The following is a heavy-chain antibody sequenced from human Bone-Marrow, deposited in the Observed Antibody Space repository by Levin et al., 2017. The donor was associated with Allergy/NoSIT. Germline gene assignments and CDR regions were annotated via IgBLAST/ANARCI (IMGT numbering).Heavy chain of an antibody. CDR1: GFTFSNYA. CDR2: ISGGGGSS. D-gene: IGHD3-9*01. V-gene: IGHV3-23*01. J-gene: IGHJ4*02. CDR3: AKMDLTVLITSDRGFEFDY. Sequence: GGSLRLSCAASGFTFSNYAMNWVRQAPGKGLEWVSTISGGGGSSYYADSVKGRFTISRENSKNTLDLQMNSLRAEDTAVYYCAKMDLTVLITSDRGFEFDYWGQGTLVTVSS.